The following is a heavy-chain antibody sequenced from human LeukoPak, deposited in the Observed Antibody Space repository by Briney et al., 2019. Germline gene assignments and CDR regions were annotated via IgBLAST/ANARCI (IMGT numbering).Heavy chain of an antibody. D-gene: IGHD5-12*01. V-gene: IGHV3-74*01. CDR2: INGDGSRT. Sequence: GSLRLSCSASGFTFSDYWMHWVRQAPGKGLVWVSRINGDGSRTGYADSVKGRITISRDNAKNTLHLQMNSLRAEDTAVYYCAREKRYDDFDYWGQGTLVTVSS. CDR3: AREKRYDDFDY. J-gene: IGHJ4*02. CDR1: GFTFSDYW.